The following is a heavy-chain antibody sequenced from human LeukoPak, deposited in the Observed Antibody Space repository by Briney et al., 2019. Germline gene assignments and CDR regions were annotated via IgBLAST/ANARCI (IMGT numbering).Heavy chain of an antibody. CDR1: GFTFTDFA. CDR3: AKDARGYQRPIDH. V-gene: IGHV3-23*01. D-gene: IGHD3-22*01. J-gene: IGHJ4*02. Sequence: GGSLRLSCAASGFTFTDFAMNWVRQAPGKGLEWVSGIGGGGTNTDYADSVKGRFTISRDNSKNTLTLQMSSLRADDTAVYFCAKDARGYQRPIDHWGQGILVTVSS. CDR2: IGGGGTNT.